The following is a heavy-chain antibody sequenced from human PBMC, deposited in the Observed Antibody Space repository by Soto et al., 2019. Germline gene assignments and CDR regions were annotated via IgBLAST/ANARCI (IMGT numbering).Heavy chain of an antibody. CDR1: GFSLSNARMG. CDR3: ARIQYYDYIWGSVGFDY. J-gene: IGHJ4*02. V-gene: IGHV2-26*01. Sequence: SGPTLVNPTETLTLTCTVSGFSLSNARMGVSWIRQPPGKALEWLAHIFSNDEKSYSTSLESRLTISKDTSKSQVVLTMTNMDPVDTATYYFARIQYYDYIWGSVGFDYWGQGTLVTVSS. D-gene: IGHD3-16*01. CDR2: IFSNDEK.